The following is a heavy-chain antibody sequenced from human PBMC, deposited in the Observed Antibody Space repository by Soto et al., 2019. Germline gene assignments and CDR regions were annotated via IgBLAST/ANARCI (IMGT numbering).Heavy chain of an antibody. CDR2: VYYDGTT. Sequence: SETLSLTCTVSGGSISSSTFYWGWIRQPPGKGLEWIGSVYYDGTTYYNPSLRSRVTISVDTSKNQFSLKMSSVTAADTAAYYCAYFDWLSDWGQGSLVPVSS. V-gene: IGHV4-39*01. CDR1: GGSISSSTFY. CDR3: AYFDWLSD. D-gene: IGHD3-9*01. J-gene: IGHJ4*02.